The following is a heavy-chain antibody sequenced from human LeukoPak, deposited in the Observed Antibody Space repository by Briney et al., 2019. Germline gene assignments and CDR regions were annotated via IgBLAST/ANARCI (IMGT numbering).Heavy chain of an antibody. V-gene: IGHV3-30*03. Sequence: PGGSLRLSCVGSGFTFNSYGMHWVRQAPGKGLQWVAAITYDGSTRYHADSVKGRFTISRGNSKDTLYLQMNSLKIEDTATYYCARVRRYSQYESSGYYADSWGQGTLVTVSS. CDR2: ITYDGSTR. CDR1: GFTFNSYG. CDR3: ARVRRYSQYESSGYYADS. D-gene: IGHD3-22*01. J-gene: IGHJ5*01.